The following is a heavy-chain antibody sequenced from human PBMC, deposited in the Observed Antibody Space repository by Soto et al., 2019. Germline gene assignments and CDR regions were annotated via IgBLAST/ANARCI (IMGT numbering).Heavy chain of an antibody. Sequence: SQTLSLTCAISGHRVSRDSAAWNWIRQSPSRGLEWLGTTYYRSKWYNDYAVFVRGRITVNADTSKNQSSLQLNSVTAEDSAVYYCARDRQWSFDYWGQGTLVTVSS. CDR1: GHRVSRDSAA. V-gene: IGHV6-1*01. D-gene: IGHD2-15*01. CDR2: TYYRSKWYN. J-gene: IGHJ4*02. CDR3: ARDRQWSFDY.